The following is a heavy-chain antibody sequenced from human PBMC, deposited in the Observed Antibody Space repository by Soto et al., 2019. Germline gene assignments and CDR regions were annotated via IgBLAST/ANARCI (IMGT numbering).Heavy chain of an antibody. D-gene: IGHD3-10*01. CDR2: VSGSSSYI. V-gene: IGHV3-21*01. J-gene: IGHJ6*02. Sequence: GGSLRLSCAASGFPFSSYSMNWVRQAPGKGLEWVSSVSGSSSYIYYADSVKGQFTISRDNAKNSLYLQMNSLRAEDTAVYYCARTPEDVLLWFGDHYYYYGMDVWGQGTTVTVSS. CDR3: ARTPEDVLLWFGDHYYYYGMDV. CDR1: GFPFSSYS.